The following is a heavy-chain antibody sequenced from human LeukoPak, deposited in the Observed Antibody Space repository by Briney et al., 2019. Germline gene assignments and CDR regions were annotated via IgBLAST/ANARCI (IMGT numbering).Heavy chain of an antibody. D-gene: IGHD2-21*02. Sequence: GASMKVSCKASGGTFGSYAISWVRQAPGQGLEWMGGIIPIFGTANYAQKFQGRVTITADESTSTAYMELSSLRSEDTAVYYCARGPPPGTGAYCGGDCYAHWYFDLWGRGTLVTVSS. CDR3: ARGPPPGTGAYCGGDCYAHWYFDL. V-gene: IGHV1-69*13. J-gene: IGHJ2*01. CDR1: GGTFGSYA. CDR2: IIPIFGTA.